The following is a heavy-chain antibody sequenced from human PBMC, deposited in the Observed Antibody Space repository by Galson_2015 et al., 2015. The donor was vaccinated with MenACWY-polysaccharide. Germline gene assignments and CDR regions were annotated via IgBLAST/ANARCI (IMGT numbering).Heavy chain of an antibody. J-gene: IGHJ6*02. V-gene: IGHV3-30-3*01. D-gene: IGHD2-2*01. CDR2: ISYDGTNK. CDR3: ARTYCSRTSCYGMDV. CDR1: GFTFSTYA. Sequence: SLRLSCAASGFTFSTYAIHWVRQAPGKGLDWVAIISYDGTNKYYADSVKARFTISRDNSKNTMYLQMNSLSAEDTAAYYCARTYCSRTSCYGMDVWGQGTTVTVSS.